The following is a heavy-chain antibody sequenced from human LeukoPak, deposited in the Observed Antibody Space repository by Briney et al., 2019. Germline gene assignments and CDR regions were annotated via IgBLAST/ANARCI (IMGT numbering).Heavy chain of an antibody. CDR2: ISSSGSTM. Sequence: GGSLRLAWAASGFIFSDYYMSWIRQAPGKWLEWVSYISSSGSTMYYTDSVKGRFTISRANAKDPLYLQMNSLRAEDTAVYHCARNSGWYGVSWRQGTLATVSS. V-gene: IGHV3-11*01. CDR3: ARNSGWYGVS. J-gene: IGHJ4*02. D-gene: IGHD6-19*01. CDR1: GFIFSDYY.